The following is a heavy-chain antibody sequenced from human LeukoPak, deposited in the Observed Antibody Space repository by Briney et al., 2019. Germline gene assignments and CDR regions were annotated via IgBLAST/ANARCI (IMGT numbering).Heavy chain of an antibody. CDR3: AKGGTMMTSNAFDI. J-gene: IGHJ3*02. D-gene: IGHD3-22*01. CDR1: GYTFTDYY. CDR2: VDPEDGET. V-gene: IGHV1-69-2*01. Sequence: GASVKVSCKASGYTFTDYYMHWVQQAPGKGLEWMGRVDPEDGETIYAEKFQGRVTITADTSTDTAYMELSSLRSEDTAVYYCAKGGTMMTSNAFDIWGQGTMVTVSS.